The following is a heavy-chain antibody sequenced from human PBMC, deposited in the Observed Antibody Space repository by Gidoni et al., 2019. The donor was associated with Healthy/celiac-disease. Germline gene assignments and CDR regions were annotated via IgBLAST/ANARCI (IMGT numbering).Heavy chain of an antibody. V-gene: IGHV4-4*02. D-gene: IGHD2-2*01. CDR2: IYHSGST. CDR3: ASREIVVVPAAMFYAFDI. Sequence: QVQLQESGPGLVTPSVTLSLTCAVSGGSISSSNWWSWVRQLPGKGLEWIGEIYHSGSTNYNPSIKSRVTISVDKSKNQLDLKLSSVTAADTAVYYCASREIVVVPAAMFYAFDIWGQGTMVTVSS. J-gene: IGHJ3*02. CDR1: GGSISSSNW.